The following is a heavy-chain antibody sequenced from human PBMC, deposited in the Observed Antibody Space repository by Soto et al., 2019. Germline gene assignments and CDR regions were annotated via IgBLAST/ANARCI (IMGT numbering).Heavy chain of an antibody. V-gene: IGHV1-69*13. Sequence: ASVKVSCKASGGTFSSYATSWVRQAPGQGLEWMGGIIPIFGTANYAQKFQGRVTITADESTSTAYMELSSLRSEDTAVYYCARSVDTADRGYYYGMDVWGQGTTVTVSS. CDR2: IIPIFGTA. CDR1: GGTFSSYA. CDR3: ARSVDTADRGYYYGMDV. J-gene: IGHJ6*02. D-gene: IGHD5-18*01.